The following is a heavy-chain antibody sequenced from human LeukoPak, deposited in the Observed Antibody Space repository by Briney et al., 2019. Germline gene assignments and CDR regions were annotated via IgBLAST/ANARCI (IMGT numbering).Heavy chain of an antibody. V-gene: IGHV1-46*01. CDR2: INPSGDST. CDR1: GDTFTSYY. J-gene: IGHJ3*02. CDR3: ATDYGPTCSGGSCYPGAFDI. D-gene: IGHD2-15*01. Sequence: ASVKVSCKASGDTFTSYYMHWVRQAPGQGLEWMGIINPSGDSTSSAQTFQGRVTMTEDTSTDTAYMELSSLRSEDTAVYYCATDYGPTCSGGSCYPGAFDIWGQGTMVTVSS.